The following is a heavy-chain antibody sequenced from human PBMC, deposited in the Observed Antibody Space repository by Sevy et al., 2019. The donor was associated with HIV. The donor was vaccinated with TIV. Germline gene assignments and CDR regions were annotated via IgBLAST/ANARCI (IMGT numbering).Heavy chain of an antibody. V-gene: IGHV1-18*01. CDR1: GYTFSIYR. J-gene: IGHJ4*02. Sequence: ASVRVSCKVSGYTFSIYRITWVRQAPGQGLAWMGWNSPHTGDTKFAENFQDRVTMSTDTSTATAYMELSSLRSDDTAVYYCARAFCTSGRCYSLAYWGQGTLVTVSS. D-gene: IGHD2-15*01. CDR2: NSPHTGDT. CDR3: ARAFCTSGRCYSLAY.